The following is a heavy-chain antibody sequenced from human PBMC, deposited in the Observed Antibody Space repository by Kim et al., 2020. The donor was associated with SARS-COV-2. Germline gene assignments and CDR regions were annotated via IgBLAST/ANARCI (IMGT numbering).Heavy chain of an antibody. CDR2: IYYSGST. J-gene: IGHJ4*02. CDR3: ARRDRGIRYVDY. CDR1: GGSISSSNSY. Sequence: SETLSLTCTVSGGSISSSNSYWGWIRQPPGKGLEWIGSIYYSGSTYYNPSLKSRVTISIDTSKNQFSLNLSSVTAADTAVYYCARRDRGIRYVDYWGQGTLITVSS. D-gene: IGHD3-10*01. V-gene: IGHV4-39*01.